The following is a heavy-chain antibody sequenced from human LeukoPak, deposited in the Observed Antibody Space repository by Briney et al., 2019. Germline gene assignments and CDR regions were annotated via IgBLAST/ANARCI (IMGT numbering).Heavy chain of an antibody. CDR3: ARETGSGYGMDV. J-gene: IGHJ6*02. Sequence: PGGSLSLSLAASGFTFSSSWMHWARKPPGRGRGWVSRINSDGSSTSYADSVKGRFTISRDNAKNTLCLQMNSLRAEDTAVYYCARETGSGYGMDVWGQGTTVTVSS. V-gene: IGHV3-74*01. D-gene: IGHD3-10*01. CDR1: GFTFSSSW. CDR2: INSDGSST.